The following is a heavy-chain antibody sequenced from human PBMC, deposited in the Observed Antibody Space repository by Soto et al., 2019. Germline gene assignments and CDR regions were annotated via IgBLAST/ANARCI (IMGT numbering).Heavy chain of an antibody. J-gene: IGHJ3*02. V-gene: IGHV1-69*13. Sequence: SVKVSCKASGGTFSSYAISWVRQAPGQGLEWMGGIIPIFGTANYAQKFQGRVTITADESTSTAYMELSSLRSEDTAVYYCARARVTMIVVGGGGAFDIWGQGTMVTVSS. CDR1: GGTFSSYA. CDR3: ARARVTMIVVGGGGAFDI. CDR2: IIPIFGTA. D-gene: IGHD3-22*01.